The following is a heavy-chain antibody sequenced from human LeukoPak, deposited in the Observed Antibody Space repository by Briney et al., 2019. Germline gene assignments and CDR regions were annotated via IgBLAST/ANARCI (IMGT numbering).Heavy chain of an antibody. J-gene: IGHJ4*02. V-gene: IGHV3-15*01. Sequence: SGGSLRLSCAASGFTFSNAWMSWVRQAPGKVLEWIGRIKSKTDGGTTDYAAPVKGRFTISRDDSKNTLYLQMNSLKTEDTAVYYCTTDGDSGSYYFDYWGQGTLVTVSS. CDR3: TTDGDSGSYYFDY. CDR1: GFTFSNAW. CDR2: IKSKTDGGTT. D-gene: IGHD1-26*01.